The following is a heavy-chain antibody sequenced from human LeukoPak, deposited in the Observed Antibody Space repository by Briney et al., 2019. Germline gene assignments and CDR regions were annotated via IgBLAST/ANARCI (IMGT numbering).Heavy chain of an antibody. D-gene: IGHD5-18*01. Sequence: GGSLRLSCAASGFTFSGCGMPSVRQAPGKGLEWVAFIWYDGRDKYYADSVKGQFTISRDNSKNTLYLQMNSLRAEDTAVYYCAKDPYSYGSYFDYWGQGTLVTVSS. CDR3: AKDPYSYGSYFDY. CDR1: GFTFSGCG. CDR2: IWYDGRDK. V-gene: IGHV3-30*02. J-gene: IGHJ4*02.